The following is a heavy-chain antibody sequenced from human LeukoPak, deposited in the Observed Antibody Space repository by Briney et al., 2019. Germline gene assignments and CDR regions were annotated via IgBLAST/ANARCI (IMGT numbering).Heavy chain of an antibody. CDR2: LAPALHT. V-gene: IGHV3-13*01. J-gene: IGHJ4*02. CDR3: ARGAPYKAFDY. D-gene: IGHD1-14*01. Sequence: WFSSLAPALHTYYPASLKAPFTISTQNAKNSLYLQMNSLRAGDTAVYYCARGAPYKAFDYWGQGTLVTVSS.